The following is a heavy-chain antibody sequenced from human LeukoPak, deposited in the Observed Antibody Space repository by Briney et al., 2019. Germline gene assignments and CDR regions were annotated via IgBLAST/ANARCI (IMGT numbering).Heavy chain of an antibody. CDR2: ISSSSSYI. CDR1: GFTFSSYS. Sequence: TSGGSLRLSCAASGFTFSSYSMNWVRQAPGKGLEWVSSISSSSSYIYYADSVKGRFTISRDSPDNTLYLQMNGLRTDDTAVYYCTKDQEIATIGGYFDSWGQGTLVTVSS. CDR3: TKDQEIATIGGYFDS. D-gene: IGHD5-24*01. V-gene: IGHV3-21*04. J-gene: IGHJ4*03.